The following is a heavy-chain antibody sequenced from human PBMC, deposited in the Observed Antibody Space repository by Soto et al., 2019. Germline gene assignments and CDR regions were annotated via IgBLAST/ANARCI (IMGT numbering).Heavy chain of an antibody. J-gene: IGHJ5*02. D-gene: IGHD3-10*01. Sequence: GGSLRLSCAASGFTFSSYWMSWVRQAPGKGLEWVANIKQDGSEKYYVDSVKGRFTISRDNAKNSLYLQMNSLRAEDTAVYYCARTPTHYYGSGQNWFDPWGQGTLVTVSS. CDR2: IKQDGSEK. CDR3: ARTPTHYYGSGQNWFDP. V-gene: IGHV3-7*01. CDR1: GFTFSSYW.